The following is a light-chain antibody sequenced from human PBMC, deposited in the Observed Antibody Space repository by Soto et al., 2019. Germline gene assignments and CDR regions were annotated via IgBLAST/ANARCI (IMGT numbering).Light chain of an antibody. Sequence: DIQMTQSPSTLSASVGDRVTITCRASQSITWLAWFQQKPGKAPKVLIYRASYLQSGVPSRFSGSGSGSELTLPIGSLQPDDFATYYCLQYNTYPSTFGQGTKVEIK. V-gene: IGKV1-5*03. J-gene: IGKJ1*01. CDR3: LQYNTYPST. CDR1: QSITW. CDR2: RAS.